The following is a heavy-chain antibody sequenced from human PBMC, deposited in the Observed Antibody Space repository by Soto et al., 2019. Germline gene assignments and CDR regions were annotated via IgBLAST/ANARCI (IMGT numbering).Heavy chain of an antibody. V-gene: IGHV4-30-4*01. CDR1: GGSIRSDDYC. D-gene: IGHD7-27*01. J-gene: IGHJ4*02. CDR2: IYTGGNT. CDR3: ARGPSGDKVHY. Sequence: QVQLQESGPGLVEPSQTLSLTCTVSGGSIRSDDYCWSWIRQPPDKGLEWIGHIYTGGNTYSSPSFKSRITISVDTSETQFSLKLSSVTAADTAVYVCARGPSGDKVHYWGQGILVTVSS.